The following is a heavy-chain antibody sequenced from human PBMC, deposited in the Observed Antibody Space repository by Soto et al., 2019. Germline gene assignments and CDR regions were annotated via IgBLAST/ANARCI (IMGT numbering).Heavy chain of an antibody. D-gene: IGHD2-21*02. CDR3: ARDRVYCGGDCYAFDI. CDR2: ISSSSSTI. CDR1: GFTFSSYS. V-gene: IGHV3-48*04. Sequence: GGSLRLSCAASGFTFSSYSMNWVRQAPGKGLEWVSYISSSSSTIYYADSVKGRFTISRDNAKNSLYLQMNSLRAEDMAVYYCARDRVYCGGDCYAFDIWGQGTMVTVSS. J-gene: IGHJ3*02.